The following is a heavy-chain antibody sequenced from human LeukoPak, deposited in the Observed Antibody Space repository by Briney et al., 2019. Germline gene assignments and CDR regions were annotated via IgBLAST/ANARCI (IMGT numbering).Heavy chain of an antibody. D-gene: IGHD2-2*01. CDR3: AKDPGVVPARYFDY. Sequence: GWALRLSCAGSRFSFSSDAMNWLRQAPGKGLEWVSGTGSTGVSTFYADSVKGRFTVSRYNSKNTLSLQMNSLRAEDTAVYYCAKDPGVVPARYFDYWGQGPLVTVSS. V-gene: IGHV3-23*01. J-gene: IGHJ4*02. CDR1: RFSFSSDA. CDR2: TGSTGVST.